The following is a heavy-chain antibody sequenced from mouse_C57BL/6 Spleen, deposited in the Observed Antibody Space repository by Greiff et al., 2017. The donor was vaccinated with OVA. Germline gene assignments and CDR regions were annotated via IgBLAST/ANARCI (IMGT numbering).Heavy chain of an antibody. Sequence: QVHVKQPGAELVMPGASVKLSCKASGYTFTSYWMHWVKQRPGQGLEWIGEIDPSDSYTNYNQKFKGKSTLTVDKSSSTAYMQLSSLTSEDSAVYYCERGGQPRLPSDYGGQGTTLTVSS. D-gene: IGHD3-2*02. J-gene: IGHJ2*01. CDR3: ERGGQPRLPSDY. V-gene: IGHV1-69*01. CDR2: IDPSDSYT. CDR1: GYTFTSYW.